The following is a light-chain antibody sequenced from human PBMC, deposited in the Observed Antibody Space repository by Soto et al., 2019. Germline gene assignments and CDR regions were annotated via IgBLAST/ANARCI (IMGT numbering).Light chain of an antibody. V-gene: IGLV7-43*01. CDR1: TGAVTTGKY. J-gene: IGLJ3*02. CDR2: TTD. CDR3: LLYFGGAQLV. Sequence: QAVVTQEPSLTVSPGGTVTLTCASSTGAVTTGKYASWFQQQPGQAPRTLIYTTDNRPSWTPSRFSFSLLGGKAALTLSSVHPEDESDYYCLLYFGGAQLVVGGGTQLTVL.